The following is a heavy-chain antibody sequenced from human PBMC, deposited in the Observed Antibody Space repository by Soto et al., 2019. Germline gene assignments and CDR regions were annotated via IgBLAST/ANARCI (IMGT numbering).Heavy chain of an antibody. J-gene: IGHJ4*02. CDR2: ISGSGGST. CDR1: RFTFSSYA. V-gene: IGHV3-23*01. CDR3: AKYVEITIFGVEFDY. D-gene: IGHD3-3*01. Sequence: GGSLRLSCAASRFTFSSYAMSWVRRAPGKGLEWVSAISGSGGSTYYADSVKGRFTISRDNSKNTLYLQMNSLRAEDTAVYYCAKYVEITIFGVEFDYWGQGTLVTVSS.